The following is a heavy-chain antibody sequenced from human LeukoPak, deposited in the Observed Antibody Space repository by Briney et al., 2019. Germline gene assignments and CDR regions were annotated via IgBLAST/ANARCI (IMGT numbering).Heavy chain of an antibody. V-gene: IGHV1-69*04. CDR3: ARGGRDGYNKDNWFDP. J-gene: IGHJ5*02. CDR1: GGTFSSYA. CDR2: IIPILGIA. Sequence: SVKVSCKASGGTFSSYAISWVRQAPGQGLEWMGRIIPILGIANYAQKFQGRVTITADKSTSTAYMELSSLRSEDTAVYYCARGGRDGYNKDNWFDPWGQGTLVTVSS. D-gene: IGHD5-24*01.